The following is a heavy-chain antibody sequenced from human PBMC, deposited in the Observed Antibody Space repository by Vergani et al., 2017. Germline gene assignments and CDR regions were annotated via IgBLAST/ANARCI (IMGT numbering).Heavy chain of an antibody. D-gene: IGHD3-22*01. CDR1: GYTFSSYG. V-gene: IGHV1-2*02. CDR3: ARGDYYDSSGYSGFDY. CDR2: INPNSGGT. Sequence: QVHLVQSGAEVKKPGASVKVSCKTSGYTFSSYGISWVRQAPGQGLEWMGWINPNSGGTNYAQKFQGRVTMTRDTSISTAYMELSRLRSDDTAVYYCARGDYYDSSGYSGFDYWGQGTLVTVSS. J-gene: IGHJ4*02.